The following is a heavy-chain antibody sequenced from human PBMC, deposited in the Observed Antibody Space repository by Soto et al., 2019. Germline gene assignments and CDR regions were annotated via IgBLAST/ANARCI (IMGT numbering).Heavy chain of an antibody. J-gene: IGHJ5*02. D-gene: IGHD3-22*01. Sequence: PSETLSLTCTVSGGSISSGGYYWSWIRQHPGKGLEWIGYIYYSGSTYYNPSLKSRVTISVDTSKNQFSLKLSSVTAADTAVYYCARDIRQYDSSGFKYNWFDPWGQGTLVTVSS. CDR1: GGSISSGGYY. CDR3: ARDIRQYDSSGFKYNWFDP. CDR2: IYYSGST. V-gene: IGHV4-31*03.